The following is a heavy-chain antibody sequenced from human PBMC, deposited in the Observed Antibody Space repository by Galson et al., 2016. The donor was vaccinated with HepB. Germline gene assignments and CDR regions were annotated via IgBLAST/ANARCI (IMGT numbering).Heavy chain of an antibody. CDR2: ISSSVSPI. Sequence: SLRLSCAASGFALSGSGLNWVRHAPGKGLQWISYISSSVSPIYYADSVKGRFTISRDNAKNSVYLQMNNLRDEDTGVYYCARELVRSAFDLWGQGTMVTVSS. CDR1: GFALSGSG. J-gene: IGHJ3*01. D-gene: IGHD6-6*01. V-gene: IGHV3-48*02. CDR3: ARELVRSAFDL.